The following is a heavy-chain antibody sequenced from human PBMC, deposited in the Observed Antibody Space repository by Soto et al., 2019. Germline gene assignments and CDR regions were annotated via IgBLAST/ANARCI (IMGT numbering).Heavy chain of an antibody. CDR3: TRGWDAYHWGDVVDI. J-gene: IGHJ3*02. V-gene: IGHV3-30*04. CDR1: GFTFNNYA. D-gene: IGHD3-16*01. Sequence: QVQLVESGGGVVQPGRSLRLSCAASGFTFNNYAMHWVRQAPGKGLEWVADILNDGSNKNYADSVKGRFIISRDNSQNTVYLQMNSLRLEDTSLYYCTRGWDAYHWGDVVDIWGQGTMVIVSS. CDR2: ILNDGSNK.